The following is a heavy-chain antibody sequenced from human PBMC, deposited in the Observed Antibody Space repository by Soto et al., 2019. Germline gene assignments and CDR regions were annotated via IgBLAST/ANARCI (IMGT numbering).Heavy chain of an antibody. D-gene: IGHD2-15*01. Sequence: QTLSLTCAISGYSVSSNSAAWNLIRQSPSRGLEWLGRTYYRSKWYNDYAVSVKSRITINPDTSKNQFSLQLNSVTPEDTAVYYCARGYCSGGSCYAGEGDDAFDIWGQGTMVTVSS. V-gene: IGHV6-1*01. CDR2: TYYRSKWYN. J-gene: IGHJ3*02. CDR1: GYSVSSNSAA. CDR3: ARGYCSGGSCYAGEGDDAFDI.